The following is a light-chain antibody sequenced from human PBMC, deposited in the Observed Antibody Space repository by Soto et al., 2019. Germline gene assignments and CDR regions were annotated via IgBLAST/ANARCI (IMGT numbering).Light chain of an antibody. CDR2: DVS. CDR3: CSYAGTYSYV. V-gene: IGLV2-11*01. J-gene: IGLJ1*01. Sequence: QSVLTQPRSVSGSPGQSVTISCTGTSSDVGAYNYVSWYQQHSGKAPKFMIYDVSKRPSGVPDRFSGPKSGNTASLTISGLQAEDEADYYCCSYAGTYSYVFGTGTKVTVL. CDR1: SSDVGAYNY.